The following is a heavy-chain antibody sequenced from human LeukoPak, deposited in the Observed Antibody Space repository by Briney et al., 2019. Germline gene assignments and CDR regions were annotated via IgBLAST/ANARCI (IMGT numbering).Heavy chain of an antibody. CDR2: ISSSSSYI. V-gene: IGHV3-21*01. CDR1: GFTFSSYS. D-gene: IGHD6-19*01. J-gene: IGHJ4*02. Sequence: PGGSLRLSCAASGFTFSSYSMNWVRQAPGKGLEWVSSISSSSSYIYYADSVKGRFTISRDNAKNSLSLQMNSLRAEDTAVYYCARLDGDTSGWYGYFDYWGQGTLVTVSS. CDR3: ARLDGDTSGWYGYFDY.